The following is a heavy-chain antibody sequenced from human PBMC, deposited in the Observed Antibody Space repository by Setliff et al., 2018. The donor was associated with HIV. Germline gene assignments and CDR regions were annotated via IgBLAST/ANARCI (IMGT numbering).Heavy chain of an antibody. V-gene: IGHV1-2*02. CDR2: INPNTGAT. CDR1: GYTFTGHY. Sequence: GASVKVSCKASGYTFTGHYLYWVRQAPGQGLEWMGWINPNTGATNYAQTFQGRVTVTRGTSIRTAYMDLSSPRSDDTALYYCARGPVGGTVDYWGQGTLVTVSS. J-gene: IGHJ4*02. D-gene: IGHD1-26*01. CDR3: ARGPVGGTVDY.